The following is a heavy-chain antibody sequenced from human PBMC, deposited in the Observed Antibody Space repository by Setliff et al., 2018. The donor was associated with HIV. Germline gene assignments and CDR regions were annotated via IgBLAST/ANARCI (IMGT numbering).Heavy chain of an antibody. J-gene: IGHJ6*03. V-gene: IGHV3-30*02. Sequence: PGGSLRLSCAASVFTFSSYGMHWVRQAPGKGLEWVAFIRYDGSNKYYADSVKGRFTISRDNSKNTLYLQMNSLRAEDTAVYYCAKQGSGYDYYYMDVWGKGTTVTVSS. CDR1: VFTFSSYG. D-gene: IGHD3-22*01. CDR2: IRYDGSNK. CDR3: AKQGSGYDYYYMDV.